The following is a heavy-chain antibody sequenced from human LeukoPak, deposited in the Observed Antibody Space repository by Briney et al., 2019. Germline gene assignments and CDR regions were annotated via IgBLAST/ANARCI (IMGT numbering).Heavy chain of an antibody. V-gene: IGHV1-46*01. J-gene: IGHJ4*02. Sequence: ASVKVSCKTSGYTFTRYHIHWVRQAPGQGLEWMGVINPSGGTTTYAQNFQGRVTRTRDTSTITVYMELSSLRSDDTAVYYCAREAIFGVVREYYFDYWGQGTLVTVS. CDR2: INPSGGTT. CDR1: GYTFTRYH. CDR3: AREAIFGVVREYYFDY. D-gene: IGHD3-3*01.